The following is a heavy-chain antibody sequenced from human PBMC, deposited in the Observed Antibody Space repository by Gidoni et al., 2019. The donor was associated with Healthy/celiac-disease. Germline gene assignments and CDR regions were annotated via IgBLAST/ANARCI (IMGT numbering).Heavy chain of an antibody. CDR3: ARGRLYSSSWYRVHESDAFDI. CDR2: INHSGST. CDR1: GGSFSGYY. J-gene: IGHJ3*02. D-gene: IGHD6-13*01. V-gene: IGHV4-34*01. Sequence: QVHLQQWGAGLLKPSETLSLTCAVYGGSFSGYYWSWIRQPPGKGLEWIGEINHSGSTNYNPSLKSRVTISVDTSKNQFSLKLSSVTAADTAVYYCARGRLYSSSWYRVHESDAFDIWGQGTMVTVSS.